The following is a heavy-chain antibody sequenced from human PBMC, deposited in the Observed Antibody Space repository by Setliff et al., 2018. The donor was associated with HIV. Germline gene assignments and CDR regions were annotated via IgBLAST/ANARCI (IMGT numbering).Heavy chain of an antibody. Sequence: PSETLSLTCAVYNGSFSGYYWTWIRQPPGKGLEWIGEINHSGSTNYSPSLKSRVTISVDASRNQFSLRLSSVTAADTAVYYCARHAIVDTAGRGFDYWGQGTLVTVSS. CDR3: ARHAIVDTAGRGFDY. D-gene: IGHD5-18*01. CDR2: INHSGST. V-gene: IGHV4-34*01. CDR1: NGSFSGYY. J-gene: IGHJ4*02.